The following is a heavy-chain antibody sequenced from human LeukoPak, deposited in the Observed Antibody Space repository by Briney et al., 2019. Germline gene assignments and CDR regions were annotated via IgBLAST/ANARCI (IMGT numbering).Heavy chain of an antibody. CDR3: ARDLYHRYYDNSGYAFDY. D-gene: IGHD3-22*01. CDR2: INPSGGST. Sequence: ASVKVSYKASGYTFTSYGISWVRQAPGQGLEWMGIINPSGGSTNYAQKFQGRVTMTRDTSTSTVYMELSSLRSEDTAVYYCARDLYHRYYDNSGYAFDYWGQGTLVTVSS. CDR1: GYTFTSYG. V-gene: IGHV1-46*01. J-gene: IGHJ4*02.